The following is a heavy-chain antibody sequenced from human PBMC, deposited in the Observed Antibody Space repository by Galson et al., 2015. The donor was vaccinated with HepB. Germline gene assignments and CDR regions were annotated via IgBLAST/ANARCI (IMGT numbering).Heavy chain of an antibody. CDR3: AKDRWPGGDYYCDS. D-gene: IGHD2-21*02. V-gene: IGHV3-30*18. CDR1: RFIFSSYG. Sequence: SLRLSCAASRFIFSSYGMHWVRQAPGKGLEWVALISYDGSNKYYADSVKGRITISRDNSKNTLYLQMNSLRAEDTAVYYCAKDRWPGGDYYCDSRGQGALVTVSS. J-gene: IGHJ4*02. CDR2: ISYDGSNK.